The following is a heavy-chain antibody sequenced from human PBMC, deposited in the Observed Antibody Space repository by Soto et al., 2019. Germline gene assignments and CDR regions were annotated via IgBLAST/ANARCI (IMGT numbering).Heavy chain of an antibody. CDR3: AGGEGDIVVVPAAPDDYYYYYGMDV. D-gene: IGHD2-2*01. CDR2: IIPIFGTA. CDR1: GGTFSSYA. J-gene: IGHJ6*02. Sequence: QVQLVQSGAEVKKPGSSVKVSCKASGGTFSSYAISWVRQAPGQGLEWMGGIIPIFGTANYAQKFQGRVTITADKSTSRAYMELSSLRSEDTAVYYCAGGEGDIVVVPAAPDDYYYYYGMDVWGQGTTVTVSS. V-gene: IGHV1-69*06.